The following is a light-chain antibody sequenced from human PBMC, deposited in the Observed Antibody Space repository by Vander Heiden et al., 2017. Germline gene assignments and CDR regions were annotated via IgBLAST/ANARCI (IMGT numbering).Light chain of an antibody. Sequence: QSALTQTASVSGSPGQTITLSCTGTSSDVGGHNYVAWYQQHPGKAPKVMIYDVNDRPSGISSRSFGTKSGNTASLTISGLQAEDEADYYCCSYTSRNTLIFGGGTKVTVL. V-gene: IGLV2-14*03. J-gene: IGLJ2*01. CDR3: CSYTSRNTLI. CDR2: DVN. CDR1: SSDVGGHNY.